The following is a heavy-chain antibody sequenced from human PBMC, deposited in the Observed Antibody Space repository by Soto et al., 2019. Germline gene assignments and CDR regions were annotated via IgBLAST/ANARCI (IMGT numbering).Heavy chain of an antibody. D-gene: IGHD3-10*01. CDR1: GFTFSSYT. V-gene: IGHV3-30-3*01. Sequence: QVQLVESGGGVVQPGRSLRLSCAASGFTFSSYTMHWVRQAPGRGLEWVAVISYDGYNSYYTDSVKGRFTISRDNSKNALYLQMNSLGTEDTAVYYCVRGRPIVRGVILLENWGQGTLVTVSS. CDR2: ISYDGYNS. CDR3: VRGRPIVRGVILLEN. J-gene: IGHJ4*02.